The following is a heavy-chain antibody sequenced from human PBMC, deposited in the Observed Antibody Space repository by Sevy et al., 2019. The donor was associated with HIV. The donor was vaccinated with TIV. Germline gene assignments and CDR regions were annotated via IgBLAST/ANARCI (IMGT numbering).Heavy chain of an antibody. J-gene: IGHJ6*02. D-gene: IGHD6-13*01. CDR1: GGSFSGYY. Sequence: SETLSLTCAVYGGSFSGYYWSWIRQPPGKGLEWIGEINHSGSTNYNPSLKSRVTISVDTSKNQFSLKRSSVTAADTAVYYCAGSVHSSSWYPGIYYYYGMDVWGQGTTVTVSS. V-gene: IGHV4-34*01. CDR3: AGSVHSSSWYPGIYYYYGMDV. CDR2: INHSGST.